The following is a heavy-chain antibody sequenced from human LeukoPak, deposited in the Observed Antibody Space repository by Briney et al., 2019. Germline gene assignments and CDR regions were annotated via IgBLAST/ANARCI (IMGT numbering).Heavy chain of an antibody. Sequence: SETLSLTCSVSGVSITSNYWTWIRQPAGRGLEWIGRVSTRGNTNYNPSLKSRVTMSVDTPKNLFSLKLTSVTAADTAMYYCARSPGLADIDFWGQGTLVIVSP. CDR2: VSTRGNT. CDR1: GVSITSNY. CDR3: ARSPGLADIDF. V-gene: IGHV4-4*07. J-gene: IGHJ4*02. D-gene: IGHD2-21*01.